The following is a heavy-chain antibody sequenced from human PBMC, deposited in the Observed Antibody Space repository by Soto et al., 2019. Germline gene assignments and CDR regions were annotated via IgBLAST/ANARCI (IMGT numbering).Heavy chain of an antibody. J-gene: IGHJ4*02. CDR3: ARWYYDILTGYYEGYYFDY. Sequence: ASVKVSCKASGYTFTSYGISWVRQAPGQGLEWMGWISAYNGNTNYAQKLQGRVTMTTDTSTSTAYMELRSLRSDDTAVYYCARWYYDILTGYYEGYYFDYWGQGTLVPVSS. CDR1: GYTFTSYG. D-gene: IGHD3-9*01. V-gene: IGHV1-18*01. CDR2: ISAYNGNT.